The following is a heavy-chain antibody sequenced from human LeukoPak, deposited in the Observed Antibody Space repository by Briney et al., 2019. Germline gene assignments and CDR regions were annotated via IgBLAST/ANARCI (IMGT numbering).Heavy chain of an antibody. CDR3: ARDLSEAVEIDY. V-gene: IGHV3-33*01. D-gene: IGHD6-19*01. J-gene: IGHJ4*02. Sequence: GGSLRLSCAASGFTFSSYGMHWVRQAPGKGLGWVAVIWYDGSNKYYADSVKGRFTISRDNSKNTLYLQMNSLRAEDTAVYYCARDLSEAVEIDYWGQGTLVTVSS. CDR1: GFTFSSYG. CDR2: IWYDGSNK.